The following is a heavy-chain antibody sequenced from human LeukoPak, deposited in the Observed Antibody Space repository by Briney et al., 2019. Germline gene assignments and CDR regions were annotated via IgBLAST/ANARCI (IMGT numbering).Heavy chain of an antibody. CDR1: GGSISSYY. D-gene: IGHD6-6*01. J-gene: IGHJ4*02. CDR3: ARHLTGSSVCIEY. Sequence: SETLSLTCTVSGGSISSYYWSWIRQPPGKGLEWIGYIYSSGSTNYNPSLKSRVTISIDTSKNQFSLKLSSVTAADTAVYYCARHLTGSSVCIEYWGRGTLVTVSS. V-gene: IGHV4-4*09. CDR2: IYSSGST.